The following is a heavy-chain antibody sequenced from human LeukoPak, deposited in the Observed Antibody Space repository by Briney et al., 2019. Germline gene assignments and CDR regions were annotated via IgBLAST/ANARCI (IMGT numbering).Heavy chain of an antibody. D-gene: IGHD6-19*01. Sequence: GASVKVSCKASGGTFSSYAISWVRQAPGQGLEWMGWINTNTGNPTYAQGFTGRFVFSLDTSVSTAYLQISFLKAEDTAVYYCARGREPGIAVAIDYWGQGTLVTVSS. CDR1: GGTFSSYA. J-gene: IGHJ4*02. V-gene: IGHV7-4-1*02. CDR2: INTNTGNP. CDR3: ARGREPGIAVAIDY.